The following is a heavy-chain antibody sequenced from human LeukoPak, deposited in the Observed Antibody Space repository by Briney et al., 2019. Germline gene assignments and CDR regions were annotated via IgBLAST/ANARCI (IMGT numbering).Heavy chain of an antibody. J-gene: IGHJ6*01. CDR1: DFTFSRYS. D-gene: IGHD4-17*01. Sequence: GGSLRLSCAASDFTFSRYSMNWFRQAPGEGLEWVSSISSSGHDIYYADSVKGRFTISRDNAKNSLYLQMNSLRVEDTAVYYCARHGDGFCYGMDVWGQGTTVTVSS. CDR3: ARHGDGFCYGMDV. CDR2: ISSSGHDI. V-gene: IGHV3-21*01.